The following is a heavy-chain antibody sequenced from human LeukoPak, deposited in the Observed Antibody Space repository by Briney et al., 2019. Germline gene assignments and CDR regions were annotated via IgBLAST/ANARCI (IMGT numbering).Heavy chain of an antibody. CDR2: ISSSSSTI. CDR3: ARVSQTPGGRGYFDY. CDR1: GFTFSSYS. Sequence: GGSLRLSCAASGFTFSSYSMNWVRQAPGKGLEWVSYISSSSSTIYYADSVKGRFTISRDNAKNSPYLQMNSLRAEDTAVYYCARVSQTPGGRGYFDYWGQGTLVTVSS. V-gene: IGHV3-48*01. D-gene: IGHD2-15*01. J-gene: IGHJ4*02.